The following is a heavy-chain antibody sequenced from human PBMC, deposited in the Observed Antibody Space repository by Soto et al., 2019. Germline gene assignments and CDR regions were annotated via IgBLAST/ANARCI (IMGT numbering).Heavy chain of an antibody. CDR1: GGSFSGYY. CDR3: ARGSGWYYYYYYGMDV. CDR2: INHSGST. Sequence: SETLSLTCAVYGGSFSGYYWSWIRQPPGKGLEWIGEINHSGSTNYNPSLKSRVTITVDTPKNQFSLKLSSVTATDTAVYYCARGSGWYYYYYYGMDVWGQGTTVTVSS. V-gene: IGHV4-34*01. J-gene: IGHJ6*02. D-gene: IGHD6-19*01.